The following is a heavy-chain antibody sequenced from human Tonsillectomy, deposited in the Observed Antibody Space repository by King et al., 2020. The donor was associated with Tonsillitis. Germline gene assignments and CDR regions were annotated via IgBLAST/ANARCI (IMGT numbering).Heavy chain of an antibody. Sequence: VQLVESGGGVVQPGRSLRLSCAASGFTFSSSAMHWVRQAPGKGLEWVAVISYDGNNEYYADSVKGRFTISRDNSKNTLSLQMNSLRAGDTAVYYCARDFGSGSYPKHFYHGMDLWGLGTTVTVSS. CDR1: GFTFSSSA. D-gene: IGHD3-10*01. J-gene: IGHJ6*02. CDR2: ISYDGNNE. V-gene: IGHV3-30*04. CDR3: ARDFGSGSYPKHFYHGMDL.